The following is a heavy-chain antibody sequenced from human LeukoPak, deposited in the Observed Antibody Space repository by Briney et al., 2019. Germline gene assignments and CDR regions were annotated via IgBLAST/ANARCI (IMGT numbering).Heavy chain of an antibody. D-gene: IGHD3-22*01. Sequence: PSETLSLTCTVSGGSISSYYWSWIRQPPGKGLEWIGYIYYSGSANYNPSLKSRVTISVDTSKNQFSLKLSSVTAADTAVYYCARSHITMTDYWGQGTLVTVSS. CDR3: ARSHITMTDY. CDR2: IYYSGSA. J-gene: IGHJ4*02. V-gene: IGHV4-59*01. CDR1: GGSISSYY.